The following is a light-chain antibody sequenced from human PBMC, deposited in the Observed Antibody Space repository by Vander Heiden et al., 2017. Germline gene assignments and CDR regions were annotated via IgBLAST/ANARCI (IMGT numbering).Light chain of an antibody. J-gene: IGKJ4*01. Sequence: DIQMTQSPSSLSASVGDRVTITCRASQSISSYLNWYQQKPGKAPKLLIYAASSLQSAVPSTFSGSGSGTDFTLTISRLQPEDFATYYCHQSYSTPPTFGGGTKVEIK. CDR3: HQSYSTPPT. V-gene: IGKV1-39*01. CDR1: QSISSY. CDR2: AAS.